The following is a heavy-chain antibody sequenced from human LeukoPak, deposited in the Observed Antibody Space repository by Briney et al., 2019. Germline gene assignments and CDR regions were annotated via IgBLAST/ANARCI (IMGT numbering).Heavy chain of an antibody. Sequence: SETLSLTCAVSGGSFSGYYWSWIRQPPGKGLEWIGEINHSGSTNYNPSLKSRVTISVDTSKNQFSLKLSSVTAADTAVYYCARGATYYDILTGYYNGQSHHFDYWGQGTLVTVSS. V-gene: IGHV4-34*01. D-gene: IGHD3-9*01. CDR3: ARGATYYDILTGYYNGQSHHFDY. J-gene: IGHJ4*02. CDR2: INHSGST. CDR1: GGSFSGYY.